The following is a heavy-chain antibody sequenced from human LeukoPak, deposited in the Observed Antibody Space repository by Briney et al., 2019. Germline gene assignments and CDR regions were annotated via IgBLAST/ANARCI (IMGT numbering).Heavy chain of an antibody. Sequence: WASVKVSCKASGGTFSSYAISWVRQAPGQGLEWMGGIIPIFGTANYVQKFQGRVTITTDESTSTAYMELSSLRSEDTAVYYCARAPEYYYGSGSYYAFDIWGQGTMVTVSS. V-gene: IGHV1-69*05. CDR3: ARAPEYYYGSGSYYAFDI. J-gene: IGHJ3*02. CDR2: IIPIFGTA. D-gene: IGHD3-10*01. CDR1: GGTFSSYA.